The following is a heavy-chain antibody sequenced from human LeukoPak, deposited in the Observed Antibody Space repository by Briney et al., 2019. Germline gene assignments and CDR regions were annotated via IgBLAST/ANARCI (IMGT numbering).Heavy chain of an antibody. Sequence: GGSLRLSCAASGFTFSSYSMNWVRQAPGKGLEWISFIDSSTRTIFYADSVKGRFTISRDNAKNSLFLQMNSLRAEDTAVYYCARRVPSQVITDYFDYWGQGTLVTVSS. J-gene: IGHJ4*02. D-gene: IGHD3-16*01. CDR2: IDSSTRTI. CDR3: ARRVPSQVITDYFDY. V-gene: IGHV3-48*04. CDR1: GFTFSSYS.